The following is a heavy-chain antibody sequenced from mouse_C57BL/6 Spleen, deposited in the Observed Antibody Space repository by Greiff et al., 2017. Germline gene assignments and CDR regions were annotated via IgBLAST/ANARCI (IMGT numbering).Heavy chain of an antibody. CDR2: INPSNGGT. V-gene: IGHV1-53*01. Sequence: QVQLQQPGTELVKPGASVKLSCKASGYTFTSYWMHWVKQRPGQGLEWIGNINPSNGGTNYNEKFKSKATLTVDKSSSTAYMQLSSLTSEDSAVYYCARSGYYYGSSYGFYAMDYWGQGTSVTVSS. CDR3: ARSGYYYGSSYGFYAMDY. D-gene: IGHD1-1*01. J-gene: IGHJ4*01. CDR1: GYTFTSYW.